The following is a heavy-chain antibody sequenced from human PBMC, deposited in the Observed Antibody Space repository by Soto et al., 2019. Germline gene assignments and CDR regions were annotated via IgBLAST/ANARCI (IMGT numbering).Heavy chain of an antibody. Sequence: AGGFMRLSCDGSGFSIRSYWIRRVSQAPGKGLEWVALIKEDGGEKYSLDSVKGRFSISRDNAKNSLYLQMDSLRFDDTAVYFCARGWDAMDVWGKGTTVNGSS. CDR3: ARGWDAMDV. V-gene: IGHV3-7*01. CDR1: GFSIRSYW. D-gene: IGHD1-26*01. J-gene: IGHJ6*03. CDR2: IKEDGGEK.